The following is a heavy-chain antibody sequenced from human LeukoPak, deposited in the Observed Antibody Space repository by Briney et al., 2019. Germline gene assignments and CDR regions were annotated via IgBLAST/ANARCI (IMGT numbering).Heavy chain of an antibody. Sequence: SETLSLTCTVSGGSISSSSYYWGWIRQPPGKGLEWIGSIYYSGSTYYNPSLKSRVTISVDTSKNQFSLKLSSVTAADTAVYYCARDRAESGCIDYWGQGTLVTVSS. CDR1: GGSISSSSYY. CDR2: IYYSGST. J-gene: IGHJ4*02. V-gene: IGHV4-39*07. D-gene: IGHD3-3*01. CDR3: ARDRAESGCIDY.